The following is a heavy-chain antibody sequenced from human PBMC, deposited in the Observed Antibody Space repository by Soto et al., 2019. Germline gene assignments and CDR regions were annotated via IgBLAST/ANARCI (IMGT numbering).Heavy chain of an antibody. CDR1: GASIGSGTYY. Sequence: QVQLQESGPGLVKPSQTLSLTCTVSGASIGSGTYYWHWIRQHPGKGLEWIGWLSHSGGTYYNPSLRGRMNISVATSKDQVSLRLTSVTAADTAVYYCARGTRPDTRFGESIFDFWGQGTLVTVSS. CDR2: LSHSGGT. J-gene: IGHJ4*02. CDR3: ARGTRPDTRFGESIFDF. D-gene: IGHD3-10*01. V-gene: IGHV4-31*03.